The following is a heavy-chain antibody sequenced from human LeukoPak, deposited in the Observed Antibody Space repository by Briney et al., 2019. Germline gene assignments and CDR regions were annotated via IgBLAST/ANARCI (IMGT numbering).Heavy chain of an antibody. V-gene: IGHV3-53*01. CDR2: IYTDGST. CDR1: ELTFSSYE. Sequence: PGGSLRLSCAASELTFSSYEMNWIRQAPGKGLEWVSVIYTDGSTYYADSVKGRFTISSDNSKNTLYLQMNSLRAEDTAVYFCAREPGSSGWYGYFDYWGQGTLVTASS. J-gene: IGHJ4*02. CDR3: AREPGSSGWYGYFDY. D-gene: IGHD6-19*01.